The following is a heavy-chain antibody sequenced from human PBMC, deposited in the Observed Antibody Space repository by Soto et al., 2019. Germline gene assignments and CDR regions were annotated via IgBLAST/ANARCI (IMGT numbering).Heavy chain of an antibody. J-gene: IGHJ4*02. Sequence: QVQLVESGGGVVQPGGSLRLSCAASGFTFSNYGMHWVRQAPGKGLEWVAVIWYDGNNKYYADSVKGRFTISRDNSNNTLYVQMTSLRAEDTAVYYCARGLHSLFDYCGQGTLVTVSS. CDR2: IWYDGNNK. CDR1: GFTFSNYG. CDR3: ARGLHSLFDY. D-gene: IGHD2-21*01. V-gene: IGHV3-33*01.